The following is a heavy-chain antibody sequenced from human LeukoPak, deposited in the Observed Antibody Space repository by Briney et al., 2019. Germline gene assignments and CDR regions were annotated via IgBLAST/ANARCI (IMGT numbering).Heavy chain of an antibody. V-gene: IGHV1-69*04. Sequence: SVKVSCKASGGTFSSYAISWVRQAPGQGLEWMGRIIPILGIANYAQKFQGRVTMTEDTSTDTAYMELSSLRSEDTAVYYCATTHYDFWSGSAIPDYWGQGTLATVSS. J-gene: IGHJ4*02. D-gene: IGHD3-3*01. CDR2: IIPILGIA. CDR1: GGTFSSYA. CDR3: ATTHYDFWSGSAIPDY.